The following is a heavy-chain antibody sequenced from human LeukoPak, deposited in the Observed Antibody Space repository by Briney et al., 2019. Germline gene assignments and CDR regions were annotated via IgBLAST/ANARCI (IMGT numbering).Heavy chain of an antibody. J-gene: IGHJ6*03. D-gene: IGHD3-3*01. V-gene: IGHV1-8*03. Sequence: ASVTVSCKASGYTFTSYDINWVRQATGQGLERMGWMNPNSGNTGYAQKFQGRVTITRNTSISTAYMELSSLRSEDTAVYYCARGGGYYDFWSGYGLPRYYYYYMDVWGKGTTVTVSS. CDR2: MNPNSGNT. CDR3: ARGGGYYDFWSGYGLPRYYYYYMDV. CDR1: GYTFTSYD.